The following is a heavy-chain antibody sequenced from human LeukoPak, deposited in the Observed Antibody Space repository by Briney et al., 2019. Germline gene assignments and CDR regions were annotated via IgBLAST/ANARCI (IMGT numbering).Heavy chain of an antibody. J-gene: IGHJ4*02. V-gene: IGHV4-34*01. Sequence: SETLSLTCAVYGGSFSGYYWSWIRQPPGKGLEWIGEINHSGSTNYNPSLKSRVTISVDTSKNKFSLKLSSVTAADTAVYYCASNGRLSSWYYYWGQGTLVTVSS. CDR2: INHSGST. CDR1: GGSFSGYY. D-gene: IGHD6-13*01. CDR3: ASNGRLSSWYYY.